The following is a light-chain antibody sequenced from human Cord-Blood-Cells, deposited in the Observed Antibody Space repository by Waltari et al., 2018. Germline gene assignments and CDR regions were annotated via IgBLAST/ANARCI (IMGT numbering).Light chain of an antibody. V-gene: IGLV1-47*01. CDR3: AAWDDSLSGWV. J-gene: IGLJ3*02. CDR1: SSNIGSNY. CDR2: RNN. Sequence: QSVLTQPPSASGTPGQTVTISCSGSSSNIGSNYVYWYQQLPAPAPKPLIYRNNQRPSGVPDRFSGSKSGTSASLAISGLRSEDEADYYCAAWDDSLSGWVFGGGTKLTVL.